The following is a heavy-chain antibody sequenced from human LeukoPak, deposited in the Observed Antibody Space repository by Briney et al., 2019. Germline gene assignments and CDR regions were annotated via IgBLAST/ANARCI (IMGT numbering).Heavy chain of an antibody. CDR2: VFSSGNS. CDR1: GGSINGYY. V-gene: IGHV4-4*07. CDR3: ARDSGYISPE. D-gene: IGHD6-19*01. J-gene: IGHJ4*02. Sequence: SETLSLTCTASGGSINGYYWSWIRQSAGKGLEWIGRVFSSGNSNLNASLQSRVTMSVDTSKNQFSLRLTSVTAADTAVYYCARDSGYISPEWGQGTLVTVSS.